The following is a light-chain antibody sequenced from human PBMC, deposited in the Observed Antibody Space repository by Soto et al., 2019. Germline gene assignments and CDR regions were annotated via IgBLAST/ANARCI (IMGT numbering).Light chain of an antibody. V-gene: IGKV3-20*01. CDR1: QSVSNSY. Sequence: EIVLTQSPGTLSLSPGERATLSCRASQSVSNSYLAWYQQKPGQAPRLLIYDSSSRATGIPDRFSGSRSGTDFTLTISRLEPEDFAVYYCQQYHNSPYTFGQGTKLEIK. CDR3: QQYHNSPYT. J-gene: IGKJ2*01. CDR2: DSS.